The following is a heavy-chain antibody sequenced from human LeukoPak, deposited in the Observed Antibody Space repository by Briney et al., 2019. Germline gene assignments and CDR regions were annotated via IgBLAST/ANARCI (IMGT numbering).Heavy chain of an antibody. V-gene: IGHV3-23*01. J-gene: IGHJ4*02. Sequence: GGSLRLSCAASGFTFSSYAVSWVRQAPGKGLEWVSAISGSGGGTYYADSVKGRFTISRDNSKNTLYLQMNSLRAEDTAVYYCAKDKVITMVRGVYDYWGQGTLVTVSS. CDR3: AKDKVITMVRGVYDY. D-gene: IGHD3-10*01. CDR2: ISGSGGGT. CDR1: GFTFSSYA.